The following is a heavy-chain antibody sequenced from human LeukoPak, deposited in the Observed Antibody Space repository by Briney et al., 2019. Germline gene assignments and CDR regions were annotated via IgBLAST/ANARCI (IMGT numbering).Heavy chain of an antibody. V-gene: IGHV4-59*01. Sequence: SETLSLTCAVSGFSISSYCWSWIRQSPEKGLEWVGYIHYSGSTNYNPSLKSRVTISVDRPKDQFSLKLSPVTAADTAVYYCARVLGSSGFYYFDCWGQGTLVTVSS. CDR3: ARVLGSSGFYYFDC. CDR1: GFSISSYC. CDR2: IHYSGST. J-gene: IGHJ4*02. D-gene: IGHD3-22*01.